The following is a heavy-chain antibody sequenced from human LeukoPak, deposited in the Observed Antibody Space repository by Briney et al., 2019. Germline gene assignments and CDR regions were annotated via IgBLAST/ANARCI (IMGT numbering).Heavy chain of an antibody. V-gene: IGHV4-34*01. CDR1: GGSITSDY. D-gene: IGHD6-13*01. CDR3: ARGRLAAAPYYYYMDV. Sequence: SETLSLTCIVSGGSITSDYWSWIRQPPGKGLEWIGEINHSGSTNYNPSLKSRVTISVDTSKNQFSLKLSSVTAADTAVYYCARGRLAAAPYYYYMDVWGKGTTVTVSS. J-gene: IGHJ6*03. CDR2: INHSGST.